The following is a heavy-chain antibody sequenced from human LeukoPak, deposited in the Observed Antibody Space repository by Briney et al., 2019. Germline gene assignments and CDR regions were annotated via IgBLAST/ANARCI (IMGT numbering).Heavy chain of an antibody. CDR1: AFIFSGHW. CDR3: ARSRSTSCYDY. D-gene: IGHD2-2*01. CDR2: IKEDGSER. J-gene: IGHJ4*02. V-gene: IGHV3-7*01. Sequence: PGGSLRLSCEGSAFIFSGHWMNWVRQTPGKGLEWVASIKEDGSERQYVDSVKGRFSISRDNTKGSLFLQLNSLRAEDTAVYYCARSRSTSCYDYWGQGTLVTVSS.